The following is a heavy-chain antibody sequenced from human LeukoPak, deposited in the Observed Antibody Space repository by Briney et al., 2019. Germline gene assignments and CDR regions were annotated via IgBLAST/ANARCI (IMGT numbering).Heavy chain of an antibody. V-gene: IGHV1-18*01. CDR1: GYTFATNG. Sequence: ASVKVSCKASGYTFATNGISWVRQAPGQGLEWMGWIGAYNGNTNYAQKLQGRATMTTDTSTSAAYMELRSLRSDDTAVYYCATAVKYGDSRVPQVDWGQGTLVTVSS. D-gene: IGHD4-17*01. CDR2: IGAYNGNT. J-gene: IGHJ4*02. CDR3: ATAVKYGDSRVPQVD.